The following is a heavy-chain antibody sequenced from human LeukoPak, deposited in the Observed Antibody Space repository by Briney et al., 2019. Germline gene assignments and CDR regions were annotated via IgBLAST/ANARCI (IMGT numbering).Heavy chain of an antibody. J-gene: IGHJ5*02. Sequence: SVKVSCKASGGTFSSYAISWVRQAPGQGLEWMGRIIPILGIANYAQKFQGRVTITADKSTSTAYMELSSLRSEDTAMYYCASAPLGFYDWFDPWGQGTLVTVSS. V-gene: IGHV1-69*04. CDR3: ASAPLGFYDWFDP. CDR1: GGTFSSYA. CDR2: IIPILGIA. D-gene: IGHD3-16*01.